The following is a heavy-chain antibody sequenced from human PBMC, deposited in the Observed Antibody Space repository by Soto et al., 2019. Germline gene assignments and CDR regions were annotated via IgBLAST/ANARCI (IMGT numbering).Heavy chain of an antibody. V-gene: IGHV4-59*12. CDR1: GGSISSYY. D-gene: IGHD3-10*01. Sequence: SETLSLTCSVSGGSISSYYWSWIRQPPGKGLEWIGDINYSGSTNCNPSLKSRVTISVDTSKNQFSLKLSSVTAADTAVYYCARGPGYYGSGSYRWFDPWGQGTLVTVSS. CDR2: INYSGST. CDR3: ARGPGYYGSGSYRWFDP. J-gene: IGHJ5*02.